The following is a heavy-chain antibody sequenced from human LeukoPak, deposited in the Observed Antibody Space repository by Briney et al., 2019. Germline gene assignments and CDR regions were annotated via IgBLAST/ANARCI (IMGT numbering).Heavy chain of an antibody. J-gene: IGHJ6*02. CDR1: GGTFSSYA. V-gene: IGHV1-69*04. CDR3: ARGRGTYYYDSSGSPYYYYGMDV. D-gene: IGHD3-22*01. CDR2: IIPILGIA. Sequence: SVKVSCKASGGTFSSYAISWVRQAPGQGLEWMGRIIPILGIANYAQKFQGRVTITADKSTSTAYMELSSLRSEDTAVYYCARGRGTYYYDSSGSPYYYYGMDVWGQGTTVTVSS.